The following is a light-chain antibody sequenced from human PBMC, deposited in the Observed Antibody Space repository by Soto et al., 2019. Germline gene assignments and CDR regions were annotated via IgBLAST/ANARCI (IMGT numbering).Light chain of an antibody. V-gene: IGKV1-39*01. CDR2: AAS. CDR1: QSLSSY. J-gene: IGKJ4*01. CDR3: QQSYAAPLT. Sequence: DIQMTQSPSSLSASVGDRVTITCRTSQSLSSYLNWYQQKPGKAPKLLIYAASSLQSGVPSRFSGGGFGADFTLTISSLQPEDFATYYCQQSYAAPLTFGGGTKVAIK.